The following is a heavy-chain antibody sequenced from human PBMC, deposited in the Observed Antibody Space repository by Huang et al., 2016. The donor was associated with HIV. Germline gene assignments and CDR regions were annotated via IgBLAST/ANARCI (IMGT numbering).Heavy chain of an antibody. CDR3: ARASGRIQLPGGYFDL. CDR2: FGTT. Sequence: QVQLVQSAAEVKKPGSSVKVSCEAYGGTFSSYAIFGTTNYTQKFQGRVTITADESSSTAYMELRCLRSEDTAVYYCARASGRIQLPGGYFDLWGRGTLVTVSS. CDR1: GGTFSSYA. V-gene: IGHV1-69*01. D-gene: IGHD1-1*01. J-gene: IGHJ2*01.